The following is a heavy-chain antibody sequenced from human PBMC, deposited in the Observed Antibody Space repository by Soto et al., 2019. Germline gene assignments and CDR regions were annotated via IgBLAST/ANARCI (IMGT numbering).Heavy chain of an antibody. CDR1: GFIFTRYS. V-gene: IGHV3-21*06. Sequence: GSLRLSCAASGFIFTRYSMNWVRQAPGKGLEWVSSISSTTNYIYYGDSMKGRFTISRDKAKNSLDLGMNSLRAEDTAVYYCARESEDLTSNFDYWGQGTLVTVSS. J-gene: IGHJ4*02. CDR2: ISSTTNYI. CDR3: ARESEDLTSNFDY.